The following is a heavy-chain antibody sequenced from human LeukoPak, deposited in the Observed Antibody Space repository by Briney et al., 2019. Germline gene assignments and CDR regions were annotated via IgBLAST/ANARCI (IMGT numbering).Heavy chain of an antibody. D-gene: IGHD3-10*01. V-gene: IGHV4-59*07. CDR3: ARMWFGELSGDYNWFDP. CDR2: IYYSGST. J-gene: IGHJ5*02. Sequence: SDTLSLTCTVSGGSISSYYWSWLRQPTGKGLEWIGYIYYSGSTNYNPSLKSRVTISVDTSKNQFSLKLSPVTAADTAVYYCARMWFGELSGDYNWFDPGGQGTLVTVSS. CDR1: GGSISSYY.